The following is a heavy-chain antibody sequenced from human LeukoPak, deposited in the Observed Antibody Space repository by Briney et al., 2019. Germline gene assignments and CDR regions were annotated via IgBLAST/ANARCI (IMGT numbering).Heavy chain of an antibody. CDR2: ISGSGDST. D-gene: IGHD4-23*01. CDR3: AKDRGYDYGGNSWFDY. J-gene: IGHJ4*02. Sequence: GGSLRLSCAASGFTFSNYAMNWVRQAPGKGLEWVSAISGSGDSTYYPDSVKGRITISRDNSKDTLYLQMKSLRAEDTAMYYCAKDRGYDYGGNSWFDYWGQGTLVTVSS. V-gene: IGHV3-23*01. CDR1: GFTFSNYA.